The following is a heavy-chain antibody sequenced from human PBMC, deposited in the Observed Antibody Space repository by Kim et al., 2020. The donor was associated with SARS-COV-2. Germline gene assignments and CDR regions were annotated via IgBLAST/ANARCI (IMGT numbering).Heavy chain of an antibody. CDR3: ARSSYSSGWWGDRGAFDI. V-gene: IGHV3-53*01. D-gene: IGHD6-19*01. CDR1: GFTVSSNY. CDR2: IYSGGST. J-gene: IGHJ3*02. Sequence: GGSLRLSCAASGFTVSSNYMSWVRQAPGKGLEWVSVIYSGGSTYYADSVKGRFTISRDNSKNTLYLQMNSLRAEDTAVYYCARSSYSSGWWGDRGAFDIWGQGTMVTVSS.